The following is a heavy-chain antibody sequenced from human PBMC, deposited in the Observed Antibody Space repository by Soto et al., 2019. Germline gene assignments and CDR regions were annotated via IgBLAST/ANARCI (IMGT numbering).Heavy chain of an antibody. D-gene: IGHD2-15*01. CDR3: ARDMGYCSGGSCYSSSSFFDY. V-gene: IGHV1-18*01. J-gene: IGHJ4*02. CDR2: ISAYNGNT. Sequence: QVQLVQSGAEVKKPGASVKVSCKASGYTFTSYGISWVRHAPGQGLEWMGWISAYNGNTNYAQKLQGRVTMTTDTSTSTAYMELRSLRSDDPAVYYCARDMGYCSGGSCYSSSSFFDYWGQGTLVTVSS. CDR1: GYTFTSYG.